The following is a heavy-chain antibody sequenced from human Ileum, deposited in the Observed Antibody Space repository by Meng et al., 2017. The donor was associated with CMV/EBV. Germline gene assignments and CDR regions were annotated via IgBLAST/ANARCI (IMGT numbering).Heavy chain of an antibody. J-gene: IGHJ4*02. CDR3: GDPPAAY. CDR2: VFHSGAT. V-gene: IGHV4/OR15-8*01. CDR1: GVYLIGTNW. D-gene: IGHD6-25*01. Sequence: TLALTCVVSGVYLIGTNWWNWVRQPPGRGLEWIGEVFHSGATNYNPSLESRVTISIDISKRQFSLKLTSVTAADTAVYFCGDPPAAYWGQGILVTVSS.